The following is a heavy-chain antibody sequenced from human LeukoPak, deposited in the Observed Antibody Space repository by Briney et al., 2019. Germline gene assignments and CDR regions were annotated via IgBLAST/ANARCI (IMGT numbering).Heavy chain of an antibody. V-gene: IGHV4-61*02. CDR2: IYTSGST. D-gene: IGHD3-22*01. J-gene: IGHJ4*02. CDR3: ARDRDSSGYYSGFDL. CDR1: GGSISSGSYY. Sequence: PSETVSLTCTVSGGSISSGSYYWSWIRQPAGKGLEWIGRIYTSGSTNYNPSLKSRVTISVDTSKNQFSLKLSSVTAADTAVYYCARDRDSSGYYSGFDLWGQGTLVTVSS.